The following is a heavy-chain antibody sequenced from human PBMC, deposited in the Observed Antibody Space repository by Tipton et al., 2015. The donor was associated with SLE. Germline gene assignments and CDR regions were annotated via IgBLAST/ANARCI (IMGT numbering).Heavy chain of an antibody. CDR1: GGSITSGDYY. CDR3: ARGVVLRYYYYYTDV. V-gene: IGHV4-61*02. D-gene: IGHD3-22*01. CDR2: IYSSGST. Sequence: GLVKPSETLSLTCTVSGGSITSGDYYWSWIRQPAGKELEWLGRIYSSGSTNYNPSLKSRVTMSVDTSKSQFSLNLSSVSAADTAVYYCARGVVLRYYYYYTDVWGKGTTVSVSS. J-gene: IGHJ6*03.